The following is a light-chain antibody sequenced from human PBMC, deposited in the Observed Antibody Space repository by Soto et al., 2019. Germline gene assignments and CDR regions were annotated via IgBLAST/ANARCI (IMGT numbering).Light chain of an antibody. Sequence: TQLPLSLSSLSASIGDRVTSTCRASQGISSYVAWYQQKPGKAPKLLIYAASTLQSGVPSRFSGSGSGTDFTLTISSLQPEDFATYYCQQLNSYPITFGPGTRLEIK. V-gene: IGKV1-9*01. CDR2: AAS. CDR1: QGISSY. J-gene: IGKJ5*01. CDR3: QQLNSYPIT.